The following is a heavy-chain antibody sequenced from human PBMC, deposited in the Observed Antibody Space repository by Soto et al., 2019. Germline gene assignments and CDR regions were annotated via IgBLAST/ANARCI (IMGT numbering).Heavy chain of an antibody. V-gene: IGHV3-23*01. D-gene: IGHD1-1*01. J-gene: IGHJ6*02. CDR2: LNGSGGST. Sequence: EVQLLEAGGGLVQPGGSQRLSCAASGFTFSSYAMTWVRQAPGKGLEWVSTLNGSGGSTYYAASGKGRFTISRDNSKDTLYLEMNRLRGEDTAVYFCAKQQGPGTPYYYAMDVWGQGTAVTVSS. CDR3: AKQQGPGTPYYYAMDV. CDR1: GFTFSSYA.